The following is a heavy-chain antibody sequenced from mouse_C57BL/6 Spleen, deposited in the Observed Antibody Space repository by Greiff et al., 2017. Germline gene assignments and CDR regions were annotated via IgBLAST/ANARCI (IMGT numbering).Heavy chain of an antibody. V-gene: IGHV1-69*01. CDR3: ARRRGSSHFDY. Sequence: QVQLQQPGAELVMPGASVKLSCKASGYTFTSYWMHWVKQRPGQGLEWIGEIDPSDSYTNYNQKFKGKSTLTVDKSSSPAYMQLSSLTSEDSAVYCCARRRGSSHFDYWGQGTTLTVSS. J-gene: IGHJ2*01. CDR1: GYTFTSYW. D-gene: IGHD1-1*01. CDR2: IDPSDSYT.